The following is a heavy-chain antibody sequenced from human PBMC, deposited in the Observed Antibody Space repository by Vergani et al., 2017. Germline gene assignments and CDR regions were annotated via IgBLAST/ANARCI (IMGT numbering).Heavy chain of an antibody. D-gene: IGHD1-26*01. J-gene: IGHJ4*02. V-gene: IGHV3-30*02. CDR3: APRRGGSYYLFDY. CDR1: GFTFNSYG. Sequence: QVQLVESGGGVVEPGGSLRLSCAASGFTFNSYGMHWVRQAPGKGLEWVASIRSDESRRYYGDSVKGRFTISRDNSKNTLYLQMNSLRAEDTAVYYCAPRRGGSYYLFDYWGQGTLVTVSS. CDR2: IRSDESRR.